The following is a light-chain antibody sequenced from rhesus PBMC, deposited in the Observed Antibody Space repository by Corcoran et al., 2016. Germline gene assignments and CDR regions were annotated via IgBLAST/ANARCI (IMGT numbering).Light chain of an antibody. CDR2: GAS. Sequence: DIQMTQSPSSLSASVGDTVTITCRASQGISSYLNWFQQKPGKAPKLLFYGASSLESGVPSRFSGSGSETEFTLTISSLQPEDFAVYYCLQHSSYPRTFGQVTKVEIK. CDR1: QGISSY. J-gene: IGKJ1*01. CDR3: LQHSSYPRT. V-gene: IGKV1-28*01.